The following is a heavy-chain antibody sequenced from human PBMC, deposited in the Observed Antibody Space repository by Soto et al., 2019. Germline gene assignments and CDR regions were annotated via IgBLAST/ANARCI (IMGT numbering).Heavy chain of an antibody. Sequence: PGGSLRLSCAASGFTFSSYAMHWVRQAPGKGLEWVAVISYGGSNKYYADSVKGRFTISRDNSKNTLYLQMNSLRAEDTAVYYCARSDVVVAATFDPWGQGTLVTVSS. D-gene: IGHD2-15*01. V-gene: IGHV3-30-3*01. CDR3: ARSDVVVAATFDP. CDR1: GFTFSSYA. J-gene: IGHJ5*02. CDR2: ISYGGSNK.